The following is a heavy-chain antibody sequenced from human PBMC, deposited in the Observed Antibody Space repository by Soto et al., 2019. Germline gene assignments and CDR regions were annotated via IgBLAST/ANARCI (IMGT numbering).Heavy chain of an antibody. D-gene: IGHD4-4*01. CDR1: GGSISSYY. J-gene: IGHJ4*02. CDR2: IYYSGST. CDR3: ASITTTEETIDY. Sequence: KQSQTLSLTCTVSGGSISSYYWSWIRQPPGKGLEWIGYIYYSGSTNYNPSLKSRVTISVDTSKNQFSLKLSSVTAADTAVYYCASITTTEETIDYWGQGTLVTVSS. V-gene: IGHV4-59*01.